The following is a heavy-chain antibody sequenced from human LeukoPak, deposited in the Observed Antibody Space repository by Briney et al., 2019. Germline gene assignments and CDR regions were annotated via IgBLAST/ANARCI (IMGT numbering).Heavy chain of an antibody. CDR1: GFTFSSYW. J-gene: IGHJ4*02. V-gene: IGHV3-7*01. Sequence: PGGSLRLSCAASGFTFSSYWMSWVRQAPGKGLKWVANIKQDGSEKYYVDSVKGRFTISRDNAKNSLYLQMNSLRAEGTAVYYCAKDGRGYSYGFFDYWGQGTLVTVSS. CDR3: AKDGRGYSYGFFDY. CDR2: IKQDGSEK. D-gene: IGHD5-18*01.